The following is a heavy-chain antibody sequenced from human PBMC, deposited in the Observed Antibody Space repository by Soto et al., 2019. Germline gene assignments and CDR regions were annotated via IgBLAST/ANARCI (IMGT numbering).Heavy chain of an antibody. Sequence: SETLSLTCTVSGGSISSSSYYWGWIRQPPGKGLEWIGSIYYSGSTYYNPSLKSRVTISVDTSKNQFSLKLSSVTAADTAVYYCARTPDVLRFLNWFDPWGQGTLVTV. D-gene: IGHD3-3*01. CDR3: ARTPDVLRFLNWFDP. CDR2: IYYSGST. J-gene: IGHJ5*02. CDR1: GGSISSSSYY. V-gene: IGHV4-39*01.